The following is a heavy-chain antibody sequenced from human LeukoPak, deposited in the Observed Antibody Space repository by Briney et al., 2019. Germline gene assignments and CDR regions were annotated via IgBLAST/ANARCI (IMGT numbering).Heavy chain of an antibody. V-gene: IGHV4-4*02. CDR2: IYHSGST. Sequence: SETLSLTCAASGGSISSNNWWGWVRQPPGKGLEWLGYIYHSGSTYYNPSLKSRVTISVDRSKNQFSLKLSSVTAADTAVYYCARVEGYCSGGSCYSPHFDYWGQGTLVTVSS. J-gene: IGHJ4*02. D-gene: IGHD2-15*01. CDR1: GGSISSNNW. CDR3: ARVEGYCSGGSCYSPHFDY.